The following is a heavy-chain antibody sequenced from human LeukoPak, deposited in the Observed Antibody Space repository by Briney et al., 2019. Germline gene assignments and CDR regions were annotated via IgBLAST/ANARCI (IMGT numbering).Heavy chain of an antibody. CDR2: INPNSGGT. J-gene: IGHJ3*02. CDR3: ARETYYYDSSGYIHDAFDI. Sequence: ASVKVSCKASGYTFTCYYMHWVRQAPGKGLEWMGRINPNSGGTNYAQKFQGRVTMTRDTSISTAYMELSRLRSDDTAVYYCARETYYYDSSGYIHDAFDIWGQGTMVTVSS. V-gene: IGHV1-2*06. CDR1: GYTFTCYY. D-gene: IGHD3-22*01.